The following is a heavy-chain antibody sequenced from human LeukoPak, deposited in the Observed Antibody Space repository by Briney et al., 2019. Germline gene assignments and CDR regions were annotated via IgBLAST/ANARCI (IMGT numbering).Heavy chain of an antibody. V-gene: IGHV4-39*07. Sequence: SETLSLTCTISGGSISSSSYYWGWIRLPPGKGLEWIVTIHYSGSTYHNPSLKSRVTISVDTSKNNFSLKLSSVTAADTAVYYCARVNGESYFDYWGQGTLVTVSS. D-gene: IGHD3-10*01. CDR2: IHYSGST. CDR3: ARVNGESYFDY. CDR1: GGSISSSSYY. J-gene: IGHJ4*02.